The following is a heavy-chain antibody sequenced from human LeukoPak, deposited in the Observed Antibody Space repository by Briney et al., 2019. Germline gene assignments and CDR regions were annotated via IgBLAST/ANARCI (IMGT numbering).Heavy chain of an antibody. J-gene: IGHJ4*02. V-gene: IGHV1-46*01. Sequence: ASVKVSCKASGYTFTSYYMHRVRQAPGQGLEWMGIINPSGGSTSYAQKFQGRVTMTRDTSTSTVYMELSSLRSEDTAVYYCARELGLRWLQPETIDYWGQGTLVTVSS. D-gene: IGHD5-24*01. CDR2: INPSGGST. CDR3: ARELGLRWLQPETIDY. CDR1: GYTFTSYY.